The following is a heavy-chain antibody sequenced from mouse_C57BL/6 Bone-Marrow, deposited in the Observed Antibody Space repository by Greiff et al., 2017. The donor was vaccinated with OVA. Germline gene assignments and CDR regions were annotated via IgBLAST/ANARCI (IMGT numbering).Heavy chain of an antibody. D-gene: IGHD1-1*01. Sequence: QVQLQQPGAELVMPGASVKLSCKASGYTFTSYWMHWVKQRPGQGLEWIGEIDPSDSYTNYNQKFKGKSTLTVDKSSSTAYMQLSSLTSEDSAVYYCEREYYGSTWYFDVWGTGTTVTVSS. CDR1: GYTFTSYW. CDR2: IDPSDSYT. J-gene: IGHJ1*03. CDR3: EREYYGSTWYFDV. V-gene: IGHV1-69*01.